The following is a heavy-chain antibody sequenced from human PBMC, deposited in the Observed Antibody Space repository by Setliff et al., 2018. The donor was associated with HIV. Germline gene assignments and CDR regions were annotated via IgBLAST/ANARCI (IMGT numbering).Heavy chain of an antibody. CDR3: ARRRAVGGPTKFDS. J-gene: IGHJ4*02. Sequence: GASVKVSCKASGYTFTHSYMHWVRQAPGKGLEWMGRVDPEDGEAIYVEKFRGRVTITADTSTDTAYMELSSLRSEDTAVYYCARRRAVGGPTKFDSWGQGTLVTVSS. CDR1: GYTFTHSY. V-gene: IGHV1-69-2*01. CDR2: VDPEDGEA. D-gene: IGHD6-19*01.